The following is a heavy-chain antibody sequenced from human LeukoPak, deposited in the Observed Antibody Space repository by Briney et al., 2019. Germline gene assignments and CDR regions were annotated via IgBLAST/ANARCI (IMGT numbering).Heavy chain of an antibody. D-gene: IGHD2-2*01. CDR1: GFTFSSYS. CDR2: ISSSSSYI. CDR3: ANGISGVPAALAYYYYYMDV. Sequence: GGSLRLSCAASGFTFSSYSMNWVRQAPGKGLEWVSSISSSSSYIYYADSVKGRFTISRDNSKDTLYLQMNSLRAEDTAVYYCANGISGVPAALAYYYYYMDVWGKGTTVTVSS. V-gene: IGHV3-21*01. J-gene: IGHJ6*03.